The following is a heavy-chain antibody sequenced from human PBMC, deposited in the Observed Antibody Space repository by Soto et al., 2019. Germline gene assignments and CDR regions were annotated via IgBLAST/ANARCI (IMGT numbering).Heavy chain of an antibody. CDR1: GGSISSSSYY. CDR3: ARLGPTVTTLGNY. Sequence: QLQLQESGPGLVKPSETLSLTCTVSGGSISSSSYYWGWIRQPPGKGLEWIGSIYYSGSTYYNPSLKRRVTISVDTSKNQFSLKLSSVTAADTAVYYCARLGPTVTTLGNYWGQGTLVTVSS. D-gene: IGHD4-17*01. J-gene: IGHJ4*02. CDR2: IYYSGST. V-gene: IGHV4-39*01.